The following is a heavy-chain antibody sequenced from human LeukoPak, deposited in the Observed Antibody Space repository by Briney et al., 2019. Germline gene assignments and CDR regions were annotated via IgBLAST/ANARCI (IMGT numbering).Heavy chain of an antibody. CDR3: AREDFWSGFDI. Sequence: GGSLRLSCAASEFTFSSYSMNWVRQAPGKGLEWVSYISSSSSTIYYADSVKGRFTISRDNAKNSLYLQMNSLRAEDTAVYYCAREDFWSGFDIWGQGTMVTVSS. J-gene: IGHJ3*02. CDR1: EFTFSSYS. D-gene: IGHD3-3*01. CDR2: ISSSSSTI. V-gene: IGHV3-48*01.